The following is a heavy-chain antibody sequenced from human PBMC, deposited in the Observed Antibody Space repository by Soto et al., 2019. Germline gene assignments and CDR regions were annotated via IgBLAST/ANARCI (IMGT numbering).Heavy chain of an antibody. CDR1: GYTFTSYG. D-gene: IGHD3-9*01. Sequence: ASVKVSCKASGYTFTSYGISWVRQAPGQGLEWMGWISAYNGSTNYAQKLQGRVTMTTDTSTSTAYMELRSLRSDDTAVYYCARGDILTGYYPYFDYWGQGTLVTVSS. CDR2: ISAYNGST. J-gene: IGHJ4*02. CDR3: ARGDILTGYYPYFDY. V-gene: IGHV1-18*01.